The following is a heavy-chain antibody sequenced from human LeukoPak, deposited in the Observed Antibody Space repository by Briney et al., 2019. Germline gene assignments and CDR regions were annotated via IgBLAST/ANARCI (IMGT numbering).Heavy chain of an antibody. J-gene: IGHJ4*02. V-gene: IGHV1-8*01. CDR1: GYTFTSYD. D-gene: IGHD6-19*01. CDR3: ARAVTVAGTSDY. CDR2: MNPNSGNT. Sequence: GASVKVSCKASGYTFTSYDINWVRQATGQGLEWMGWMNPNSGNTGYAQKFQGRVTMTRNTSISTAYMELSSPRSEDTAVYYCARAVTVAGTSDYWGQGTLVTVSS.